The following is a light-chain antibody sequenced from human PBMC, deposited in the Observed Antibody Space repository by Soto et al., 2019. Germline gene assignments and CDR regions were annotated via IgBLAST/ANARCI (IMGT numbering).Light chain of an antibody. J-gene: IGKJ3*01. V-gene: IGKV1-5*01. CDR1: QSARTW. Sequence: DIQMTQSPSTLSASVGDSVTITCRASQSARTWLAWYQQKPGKAPKLLISDASSLESGVPKRFSGSGSGTEFTLTISSRQPDDFATYYCQHYDSYPFTFGPGTKVDLK. CDR3: QHYDSYPFT. CDR2: DAS.